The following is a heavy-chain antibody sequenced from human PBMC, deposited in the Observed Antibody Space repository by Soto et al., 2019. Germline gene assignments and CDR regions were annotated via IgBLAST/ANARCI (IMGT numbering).Heavy chain of an antibody. J-gene: IGHJ6*02. V-gene: IGHV3-30*18. CDR2: ISYDGSNK. CDR3: AKDRRPNYYYGMDV. CDR1: GFTFSSYG. Sequence: QVQLVESGGGVVQPGRSLRLSCAASGFTFSSYGMHWVRQAPGKGLEWVAVISYDGSNKYYADSVKGRFTISRDNSKNTLYPQMNSLRAEDTAVYYCAKDRRPNYYYGMDVWGQGTTVTVSS. D-gene: IGHD6-25*01.